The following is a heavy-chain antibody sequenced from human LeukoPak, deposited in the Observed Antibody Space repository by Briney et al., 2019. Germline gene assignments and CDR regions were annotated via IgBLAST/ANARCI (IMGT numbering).Heavy chain of an antibody. V-gene: IGHV4-39*01. CDR2: IDYSGLI. CDR3: ARHWSKGFSQPRGNWFDP. D-gene: IGHD2-15*01. Sequence: PSETLSLTCTVSGGSISSTSYYWGWIRQPPGKGLEWIASIDYSGLIYYNPSLKSRFTISVDTSKNQFSLKLSSVTAADTAVYYCARHWSKGFSQPRGNWFDPWGQGTLVTVPS. CDR1: GGSISSTSYY. J-gene: IGHJ5*02.